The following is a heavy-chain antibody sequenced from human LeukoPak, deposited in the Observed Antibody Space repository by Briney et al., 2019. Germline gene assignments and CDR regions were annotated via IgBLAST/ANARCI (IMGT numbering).Heavy chain of an antibody. CDR3: AKDGLDSSGWYDGAFDI. Sequence: GGSLRLSCAASGFTFSSYGMHWVRQAPGKGLEWVAVISYDGSNKYYADSVKGRFTISRDNSKNTLYLQMNSLRAEDTAVYYCAKDGLDSSGWYDGAFDIWGQGTMVTVSS. CDR2: ISYDGSNK. D-gene: IGHD6-19*01. CDR1: GFTFSSYG. J-gene: IGHJ3*02. V-gene: IGHV3-30*18.